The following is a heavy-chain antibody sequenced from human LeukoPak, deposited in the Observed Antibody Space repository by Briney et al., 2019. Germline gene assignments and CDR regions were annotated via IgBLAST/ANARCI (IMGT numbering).Heavy chain of an antibody. CDR2: INHSGST. CDR3: ARVTIFGVVPFDI. J-gene: IGHJ3*02. Sequence: KPSETLSLTCAVYGGSFSGYYWSWIRQPPGKGLEWIGEINHSGSTNYNPSLKSRVTISLDTSKNQFSLKLSLLTAADTAVYYCARVTIFGVVPFDIWGQGTMVTVSS. CDR1: GGSFSGYY. V-gene: IGHV4-34*01. D-gene: IGHD3-3*01.